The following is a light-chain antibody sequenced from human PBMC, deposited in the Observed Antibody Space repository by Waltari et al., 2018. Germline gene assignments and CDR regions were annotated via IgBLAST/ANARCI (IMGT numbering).Light chain of an antibody. CDR2: DGF. J-gene: IGLJ3*02. CDR1: HSNIDRIY. CDR3: ATWDGSLGAV. V-gene: IGLV1-51*01. Sequence: QSVLTQPPSVSAAPGQKVTISCPGQHSNIDRIYLPWYQHLPGTAPTLLIYDGFKRPSGIPDRFSGSESGPSATLGITGLQTADEADYYCATWDGSLGAVFGGGTRLTVL.